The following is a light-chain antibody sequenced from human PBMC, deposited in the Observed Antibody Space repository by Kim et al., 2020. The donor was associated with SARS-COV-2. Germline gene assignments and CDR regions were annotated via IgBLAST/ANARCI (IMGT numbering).Light chain of an antibody. CDR1: QSVSGTN. J-gene: IGKJ2*01. Sequence: IVLTQSPGTLSLSPGDRATLSCRASQSVSGTNLAWYRQKPGQAPRPLIYSVSSRATGIPDRFSGSGSGTDFTLTISSLEPEDFAVYYYQQYGLSPYTFGQGTKLEI. V-gene: IGKV3-20*01. CDR2: SVS. CDR3: QQYGLSPYT.